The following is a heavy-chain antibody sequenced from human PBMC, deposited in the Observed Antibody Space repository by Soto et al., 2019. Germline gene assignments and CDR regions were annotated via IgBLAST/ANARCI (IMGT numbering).Heavy chain of an antibody. CDR1: GGSISSDGNY. CDR3: ARARMVRGIIYYYGMAV. Sequence: QVQLQESGPGLVKSSQTLSLTCTVSGGSISSDGNYWSWIRQHPGKGLEWIGYNYYSGSTYYNPSLKSRVIISVDTSKNRFSLKLNSVTAADTAVYYCARARMVRGIIYYYGMAVWGQGTTVTVSS. V-gene: IGHV4-31*03. J-gene: IGHJ6*02. CDR2: NYYSGST. D-gene: IGHD3-10*01.